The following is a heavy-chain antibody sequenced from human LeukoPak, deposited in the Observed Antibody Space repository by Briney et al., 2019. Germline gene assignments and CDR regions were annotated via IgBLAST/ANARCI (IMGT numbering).Heavy chain of an antibody. J-gene: IGHJ4*02. CDR1: GGSISSYY. CDR3: ASHGTNDSSELLY. Sequence: PSETLSLTCTVSGGSISSYYWSWIRQPPGKGLEWLGYIYYSGSTNYNPSLKSRVTISVDTSKNQFSLKLSSVTAADTAVYYCASHGTNDSSELLYWGQGTLVTVSS. D-gene: IGHD3-22*01. CDR2: IYYSGST. V-gene: IGHV4-59*01.